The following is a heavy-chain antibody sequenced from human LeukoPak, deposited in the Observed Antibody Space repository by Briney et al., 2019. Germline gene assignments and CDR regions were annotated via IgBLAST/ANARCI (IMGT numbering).Heavy chain of an antibody. J-gene: IGHJ4*02. CDR1: GGSISSYY. V-gene: IGHV4-59*01. Sequence: SETLSLTCTVSGGSISSYYWSWIRQPPGKGLEWIGYIYYSGSTNYNPSLKSRVTISVDTSKDQFSLKLSSVTAADTAVYYCARVGSSGWYALYYFDYWGQGTLVTVSS. CDR3: ARVGSSGWYALYYFDY. D-gene: IGHD6-19*01. CDR2: IYYSGST.